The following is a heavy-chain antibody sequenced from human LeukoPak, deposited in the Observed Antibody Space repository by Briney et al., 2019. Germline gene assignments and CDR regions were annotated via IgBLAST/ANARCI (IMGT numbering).Heavy chain of an antibody. Sequence: GGSLRLSCAPSGFTFSNYSISWVRHAPGKGLEWVSPISDSGASTYYADSVKGRFTSSRDNSKSTLYLQMNSLRVEDTAVYYCAKGGRGYSYGSLDYWGQGTLVTVSS. J-gene: IGHJ4*02. V-gene: IGHV3-23*01. CDR2: ISDSGAST. CDR1: GFTFSNYS. D-gene: IGHD5-18*01. CDR3: AKGGRGYSYGSLDY.